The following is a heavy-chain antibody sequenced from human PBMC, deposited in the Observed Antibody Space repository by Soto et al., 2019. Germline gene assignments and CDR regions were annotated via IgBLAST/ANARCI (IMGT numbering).Heavy chain of an antibody. Sequence: PGGSLILSRAASGFTFSGYWMSWVRQAPGKGLEWVANIKQDGSEKYYVDSVKGRFTISRDNAKNSLDLQMNSLRAEDTAVYYCARGKMELLSWGQGTLVTVSS. CDR3: ARGKMELLS. CDR2: IKQDGSEK. CDR1: GFTFSGYW. J-gene: IGHJ4*02. D-gene: IGHD1-7*01. V-gene: IGHV3-7*01.